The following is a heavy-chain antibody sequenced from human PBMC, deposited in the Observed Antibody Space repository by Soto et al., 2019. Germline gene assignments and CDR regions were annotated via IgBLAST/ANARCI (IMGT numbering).Heavy chain of an antibody. D-gene: IGHD5-12*01. J-gene: IGHJ4*02. CDR3: AHRPRGYAYYFDY. CDR1: GFSLRTQKVS. V-gene: IGHV2-5*02. Sequence: RRQTLTLTGTFSGFSLRTQKVSVAWIRQPPGKALEWLALIFWDDDKWYSPSLKSRLTITEDTSKNQVVLTMTNMDPVDTATYYGAHRPRGYAYYFDYWGQGTLVTVSS. CDR2: IFWDDDK.